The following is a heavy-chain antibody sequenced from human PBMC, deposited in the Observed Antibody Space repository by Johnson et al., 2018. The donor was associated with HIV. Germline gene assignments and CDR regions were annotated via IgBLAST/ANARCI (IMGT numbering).Heavy chain of an antibody. CDR3: ARDRSRQLLLTSDAFDI. CDR1: GFTFSSYA. CDR2: ISYDGSNK. J-gene: IGHJ3*02. Sequence: QVQLVESGGGVVQPGRSLRLSCAASGFTFSSYAMHWVRQTPGKGLAWVAVISYDGSNKYYADSVKGRFTISRDNSKNTLYLQMNSLRAEDTAVYYCARDRSRQLLLTSDAFDIWGQGTMVTVSS. D-gene: IGHD2-15*01. V-gene: IGHV3-30-3*01.